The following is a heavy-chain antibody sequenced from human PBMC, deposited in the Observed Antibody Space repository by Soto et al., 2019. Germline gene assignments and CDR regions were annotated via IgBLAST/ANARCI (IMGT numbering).Heavy chain of an antibody. CDR2: ISSSGSYI. V-gene: IGHV3-21*01. CDR3: ARDDPKMGSHRAFDI. J-gene: IGHJ3*02. D-gene: IGHD3-10*01. Sequence: PGGSLRLSCAASGFTFSSYSMNWVRQAPGKGLEWVSSISSSGSYIYYADSVKGRFTISRDNAKNSLYLQMNSLRAEDTAVYYCARDDPKMGSHRAFDIWGQGTMVTVSS. CDR1: GFTFSSYS.